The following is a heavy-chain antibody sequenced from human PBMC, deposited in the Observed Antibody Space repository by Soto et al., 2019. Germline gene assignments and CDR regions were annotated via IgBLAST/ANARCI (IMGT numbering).Heavy chain of an antibody. V-gene: IGHV3-30-3*01. J-gene: IGHJ4*02. CDR2: ISYDGSNK. CDR3: AKDQISIAAAGTMTFDY. CDR1: GFTFSSYA. Sequence: GGSLSLSCAASGFTFSSYAMHWVRQAPGKGLEWVAVISYDGSNKYYADSVKGRFTISRDNSKNTLYLQMNSLRAEDTAVYYCAKDQISIAAAGTMTFDYWGQGTLVTVS. D-gene: IGHD6-13*01.